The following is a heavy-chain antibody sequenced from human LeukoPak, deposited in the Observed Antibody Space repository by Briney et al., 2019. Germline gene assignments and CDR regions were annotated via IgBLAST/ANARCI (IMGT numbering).Heavy chain of an antibody. V-gene: IGHV4-59*01. J-gene: IGHJ4*02. CDR3: ARGTVTIDY. D-gene: IGHD4-17*01. CDR2: IYSSGST. Sequence: SETLSLTCNVSGGSIRGYYWSWIRQPPGKGLEWIGYIYSSGSTNYNPSLKSRVTMSVDTSKNQFSLKVSSVTAADTAVYYCARGTVTIDYWGQGTLVTVSS. CDR1: GGSIRGYY.